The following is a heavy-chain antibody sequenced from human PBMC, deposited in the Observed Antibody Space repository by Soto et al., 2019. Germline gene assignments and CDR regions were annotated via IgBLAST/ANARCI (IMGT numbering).Heavy chain of an antibody. Sequence: QVQLVQSGDEVRKPGSSVKVSCKASGYIFVNYGIAWVRQAPGQGLEWMGWISRYSGNTHYASKVQGRLTMTTDPSTSTAYMDLQSLTSHDTAVYYCAMVNNYLTPTPHDLWGQATTVTLSS. V-gene: IGHV1-18*01. CDR2: ISRYSGNT. J-gene: IGHJ6*02. D-gene: IGHD4-4*01. CDR1: GYIFVNYG. CDR3: AMVNNYLTPTPHDL.